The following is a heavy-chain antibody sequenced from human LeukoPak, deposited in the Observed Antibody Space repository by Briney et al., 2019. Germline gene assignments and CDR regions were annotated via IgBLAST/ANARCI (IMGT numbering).Heavy chain of an antibody. CDR1: GGSISSGGYY. CDR3: ARGTSSSWSDAFDI. CDR2: IYYSGST. J-gene: IGHJ3*02. Sequence: SETLSLTCTVSGGSISSGGYYWSWIRQHPGKGLEWIGYIYYSGSTYYNPSLKSRVTISVDTSKNQFSLKLSSVTAADTAVYYCARGTSSSWSDAFDIWGQGTMVTVSS. D-gene: IGHD6-13*01. V-gene: IGHV4-31*03.